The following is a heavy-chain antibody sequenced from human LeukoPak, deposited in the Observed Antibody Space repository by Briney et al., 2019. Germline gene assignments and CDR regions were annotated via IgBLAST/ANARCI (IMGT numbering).Heavy chain of an antibody. Sequence: SVKVSCKSSGGTFSSYATSWVRPAPGQGLEWMGGILPIFGTANYAQKFKGRVTISTDESTSTAYMELSSLRYEDTAVYYCAIVVVTATNPYYDSYYYMDVWGKGTTVTVSS. V-gene: IGHV1-69*05. J-gene: IGHJ6*03. CDR2: ILPIFGTA. CDR1: GGTFSSYA. CDR3: AIVVVTATNPYYDSYYYMDV. D-gene: IGHD2-21*02.